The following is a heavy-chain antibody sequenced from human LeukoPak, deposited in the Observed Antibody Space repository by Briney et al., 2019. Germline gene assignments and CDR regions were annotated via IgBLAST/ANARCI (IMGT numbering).Heavy chain of an antibody. CDR2: IWYDGSNK. CDR3: TRGPINYPFDY. D-gene: IGHD1-14*01. J-gene: IGHJ4*02. V-gene: IGHV3-33*01. CDR1: GFTFSTYG. Sequence: GGSLRLSCVASGFTFSTYGMHWVRQAPGKGLEWVAIIWYDGSNKYYADSVKGRFTISRDSSKNTLYLQMNSLRAEDTAVYYCTRGPINYPFDYWGQGTLVTVSS.